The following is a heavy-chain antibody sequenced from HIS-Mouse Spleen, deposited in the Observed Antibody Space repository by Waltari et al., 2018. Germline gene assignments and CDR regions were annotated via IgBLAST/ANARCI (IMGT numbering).Heavy chain of an antibody. Sequence: QLQLQESGPGLVKPSETLSLTCTVSGGSISSSSYYWGWIRQPPGKGLEGIGSIYYSGSTSYNPSLKSRVTISVDTSKNQFSLKLSSVTAADTAVYYCAREIPYSSSWYDWYFDLWGRGTLVTVSS. V-gene: IGHV4-39*07. CDR2: IYYSGST. D-gene: IGHD6-13*01. J-gene: IGHJ2*01. CDR3: AREIPYSSSWYDWYFDL. CDR1: GGSISSSSYY.